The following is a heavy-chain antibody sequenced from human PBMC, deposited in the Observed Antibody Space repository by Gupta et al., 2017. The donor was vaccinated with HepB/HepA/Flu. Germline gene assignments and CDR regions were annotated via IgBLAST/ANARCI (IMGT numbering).Heavy chain of an antibody. CDR1: GFTFSRHA. D-gene: IGHD4-17*01. Sequence: EVQLLDSGGGLVQPGGSLRLSCAASGFTFSRHAMIWVRQAPGKGLECVSAITGSGGRTIYADSVKGRFTISRDNSKNTLYLQINNLRAGDTALYYCARDFTVTSDWYFDLWGRGTLVTVSS. J-gene: IGHJ2*01. V-gene: IGHV3-23*01. CDR3: ARDFTVTSDWYFDL. CDR2: ITGSGGRT.